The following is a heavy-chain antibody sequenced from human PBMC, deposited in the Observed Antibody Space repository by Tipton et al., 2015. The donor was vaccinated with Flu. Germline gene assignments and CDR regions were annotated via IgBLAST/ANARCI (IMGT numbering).Heavy chain of an antibody. CDR2: IYYLGGT. CDR1: GGSISSSSYY. V-gene: IGHV4-39*01. Sequence: TLSLTCTVSGGSISSSSYYWGWIRQPPGEGLEWIGSIYYLGGTYYNSSLKSRVTISVDTSKNQISLKLNSVTAADTAVYYCARQVPSPFWFDPWGQGTLVTVSS. D-gene: IGHD2-2*01. CDR3: ARQVPSPFWFDP. J-gene: IGHJ5*02.